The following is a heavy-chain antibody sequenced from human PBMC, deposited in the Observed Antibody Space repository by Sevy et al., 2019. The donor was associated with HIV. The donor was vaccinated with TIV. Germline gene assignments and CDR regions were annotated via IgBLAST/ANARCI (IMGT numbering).Heavy chain of an antibody. Sequence: GGSLRLSCAASGFTFSSYAMHWVRQAPGKGLEWVAVISYDGSNKYYADSVKGRFTISRDNSKNTLYLQMNSLGAEDTAVYYSAREVRGYYYDSSGYYSREPYYYYYGMDVWGQGTTVTVSS. D-gene: IGHD3-22*01. CDR1: GFTFSSYA. CDR3: AREVRGYYYDSSGYYSREPYYYYYGMDV. V-gene: IGHV3-30-3*01. J-gene: IGHJ6*02. CDR2: ISYDGSNK.